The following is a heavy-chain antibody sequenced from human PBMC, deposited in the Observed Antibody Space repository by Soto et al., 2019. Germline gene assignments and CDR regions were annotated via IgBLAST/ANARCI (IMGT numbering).Heavy chain of an antibody. J-gene: IGHJ4*02. CDR3: ASRYLEYCSSASCSAPHDY. D-gene: IGHD2-2*01. CDR1: GFTFSTYW. CDR2: IKQDGSEK. V-gene: IGHV3-7*05. Sequence: GGSLRLSCADSGFTFSTYWMSWVRQAPGKGLEWVANIKQDGSEKYYLDSVKGRFTISRDNTKKSLYLQMNSLRAEDTAVYYCASRYLEYCSSASCSAPHDYWGQGTLVTVSS.